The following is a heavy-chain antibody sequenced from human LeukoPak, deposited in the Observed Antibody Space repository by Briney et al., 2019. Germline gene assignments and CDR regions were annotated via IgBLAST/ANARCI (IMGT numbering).Heavy chain of an antibody. CDR1: GDSVSSNSAA. Sequence: SQTLSLTCAISGDSVSSNSAAWNWIRQSPSRGLEWLGRTYYRSKWYNDYAVSVKSRITINPDTSKNQFSLQLNSVTPEDTAVYYCARTLEYSSSSGRWVHAFDIWGQGTMVTVSS. CDR3: ARTLEYSSSSGRWVHAFDI. V-gene: IGHV6-1*01. J-gene: IGHJ3*02. CDR2: TYYRSKWYN. D-gene: IGHD6-6*01.